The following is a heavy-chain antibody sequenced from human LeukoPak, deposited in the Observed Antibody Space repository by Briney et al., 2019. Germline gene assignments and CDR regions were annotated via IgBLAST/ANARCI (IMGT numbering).Heavy chain of an antibody. D-gene: IGHD2-21*02. Sequence: ASVTVSFTAFVYTFTNYYLHWVRQAPGQGLEWMGIINPSAGSTSYVQKFQGRVTMTRDTSTSTVYMELSSLRSEDTAVYYCARDYCGGDCPLLDYWGQGTPVTVSS. V-gene: IGHV1-46*01. J-gene: IGHJ4*02. CDR1: VYTFTNYY. CDR2: INPSAGST. CDR3: ARDYCGGDCPLLDY.